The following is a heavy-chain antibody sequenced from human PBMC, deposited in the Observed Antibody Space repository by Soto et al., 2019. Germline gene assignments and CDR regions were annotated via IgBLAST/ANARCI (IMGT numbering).Heavy chain of an antibody. Sequence: QVQLVQSGAEVKKPGSSVKVSCKASGGTFSSYTISWVRQAPGQGLEWMGRIIPILGIANYAQKFQGRVTINADKSTSTAYMELSSLTSEDTAVYYCASGYYDSSGYYYVGSWGQGTLVTVSS. CDR1: GGTFSSYT. J-gene: IGHJ5*02. CDR2: IIPILGIA. CDR3: ASGYYDSSGYYYVGS. V-gene: IGHV1-69*02. D-gene: IGHD3-22*01.